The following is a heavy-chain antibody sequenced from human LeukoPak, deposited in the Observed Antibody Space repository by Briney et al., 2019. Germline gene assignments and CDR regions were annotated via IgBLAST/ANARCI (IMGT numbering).Heavy chain of an antibody. Sequence: GGSLRLSCAASGFTFSSAWMTWVRQAPGKGLEWVGRIKSKRDGETTDYAAPVKGRFIISRDDSKNTLDLQMNSLKIEDTAVYYCTTDHDSSGYYLAYASWGQGTQVTVSS. V-gene: IGHV3-15*01. CDR3: TTDHDSSGYYLAYAS. D-gene: IGHD3-22*01. J-gene: IGHJ4*02. CDR1: GFTFSSAW. CDR2: IKSKRDGETT.